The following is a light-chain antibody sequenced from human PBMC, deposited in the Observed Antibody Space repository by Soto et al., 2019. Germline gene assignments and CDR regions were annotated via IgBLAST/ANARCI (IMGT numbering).Light chain of an antibody. V-gene: IGLV2-14*01. CDR1: SSDVGGYNY. CDR2: DVN. Sequence: QSLLTQPASVSGSPGQSITISCTGTSSDVGGYNYVSWYQQHPDKAPKLMIYDVNNRRSGVSNRFSGSKSGNTASLTISWLQAEDEADYYCSSYTSSSTRVFGTGTKVTVL. CDR3: SSYTSSSTRV. J-gene: IGLJ1*01.